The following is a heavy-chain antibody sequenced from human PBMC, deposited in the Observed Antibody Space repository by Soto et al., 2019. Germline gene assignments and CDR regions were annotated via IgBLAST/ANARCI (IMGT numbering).Heavy chain of an antibody. J-gene: IGHJ2*01. CDR2: ISYDGSNK. CDR1: GFTFSSYA. Sequence: QVQLVESGGGVVQPGRSLRLSCAASGFTFSSYAMHWVRQAPGKGLEWVAVISYDGSNKYYADSVKGRFTISRDNSKNTLYLQMNSLTAQETAVYYCARDPLLRTAMVLWYFDIWGRGTLVSVAS. V-gene: IGHV3-30-3*01. CDR3: ARDPLLRTAMVLWYFDI. D-gene: IGHD5-18*01.